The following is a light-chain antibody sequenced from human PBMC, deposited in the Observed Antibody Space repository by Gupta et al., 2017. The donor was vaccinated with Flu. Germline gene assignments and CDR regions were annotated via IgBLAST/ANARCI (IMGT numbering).Light chain of an antibody. CDR1: QSILSSSNNKNF. J-gene: IGKJ4*01. V-gene: IGKV4-1*01. CDR2: WAS. Sequence: DIVLTQSPDSLAVSLGESAAINCKSSQSILSSSNNKNFLAWYQQRPGQSPKLLIYWASSRESGVPDRISGSGSGTXFALTIXSLQAEDVAVYYCEKEDGVPITFGXGTKVEIK. CDR3: EKEDGVPIT.